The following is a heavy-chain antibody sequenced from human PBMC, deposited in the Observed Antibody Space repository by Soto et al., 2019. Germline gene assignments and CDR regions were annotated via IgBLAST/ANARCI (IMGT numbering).Heavy chain of an antibody. V-gene: IGHV5-51*01. D-gene: IGHD2-21*02. CDR1: GYSFTSYW. CDR2: IYPGDSDT. CDR3: ARHPLGVVVTAIRYFDY. Sequence: PXGALKISCKGCGYSFTSYWIGWVRQMPGKGLEWMGIIYPGDSDTRYSPSFQGQVTISADKSISTAYLQWSSLKASDTAMYYCARHPLGVVVTAIRYFDYWGQGTLVTASS. J-gene: IGHJ4*02.